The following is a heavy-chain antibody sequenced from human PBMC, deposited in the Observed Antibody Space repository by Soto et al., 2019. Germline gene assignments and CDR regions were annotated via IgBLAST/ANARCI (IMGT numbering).Heavy chain of an antibody. Sequence: QVQLVQSGAEVKKPGASVKVSCKASGYTFTSYYMHWVRQAPGQGLERMGIINPSGGSTSYAKKFQGRVTMSRDTSTSTVYMELSSLRSEDTGVYYCAGGSGTTPHDYYGMDVWGQGTTVTVSS. CDR3: AGGSGTTPHDYYGMDV. J-gene: IGHJ6*02. CDR2: INPSGGST. CDR1: GYTFTSYY. V-gene: IGHV1-46*03. D-gene: IGHD1-7*01.